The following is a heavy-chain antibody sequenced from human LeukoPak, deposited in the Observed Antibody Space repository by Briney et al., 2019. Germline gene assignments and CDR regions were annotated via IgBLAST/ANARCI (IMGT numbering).Heavy chain of an antibody. D-gene: IGHD6-13*01. CDR3: ARGIAAAGNNWFDP. J-gene: IGHJ5*02. V-gene: IGHV4-61*01. Sequence: SETLSLTFTISCGSISSSNYYWSWIRQPPGEGLEWIGYIYYSQSTNYNPSLKSRDTISVDTSKNQFSLKLSAVTAADTAVYYCARGIAAAGNNWFDPWGRGTLVSVSS. CDR2: IYYSQST. CDR1: CGSISSSNYY.